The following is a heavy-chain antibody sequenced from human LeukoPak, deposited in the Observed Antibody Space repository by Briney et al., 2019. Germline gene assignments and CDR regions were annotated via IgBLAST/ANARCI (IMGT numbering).Heavy chain of an antibody. D-gene: IGHD3-3*01. CDR3: ARDGGFGVVIAYYFDY. Sequence: SETLSLTCTVSGGSISSSSYYWGWIRQPPGKGLEWIGSIYYSGSTYYNPSLKSRVTMSVDTSKNQFSLKLSSVTAADTAVYYCARDGGFGVVIAYYFDYWGQGTLVTVSS. CDR1: GGSISSSSYY. J-gene: IGHJ4*02. CDR2: IYYSGST. V-gene: IGHV4-39*07.